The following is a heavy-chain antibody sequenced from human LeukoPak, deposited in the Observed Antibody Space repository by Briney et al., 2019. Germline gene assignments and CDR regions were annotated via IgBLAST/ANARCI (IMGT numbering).Heavy chain of an antibody. CDR2: IKQDGSEK. CDR3: AKLCSGGSCYWNY. J-gene: IGHJ4*02. V-gene: IGHV3-7*03. Sequence: GGSLRLSCAASGFTFSSYWMSWVRQAPGKGLEWVANIKQDGSEKYYVDSVKGRFTISRDNAKNSLYLQMNSLRAEDTAVYYCAKLCSGGSCYWNYWGQGTLVTVSS. CDR1: GFTFSSYW. D-gene: IGHD2-15*01.